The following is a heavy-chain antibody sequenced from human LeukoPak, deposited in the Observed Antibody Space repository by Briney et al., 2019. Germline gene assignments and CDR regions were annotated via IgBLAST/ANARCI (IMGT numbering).Heavy chain of an antibody. V-gene: IGHV4-34*01. CDR3: ARGAGSYYYYYYYMDV. CDR2: INHSGST. CDR1: GFTFSDYY. Sequence: PGGSLRLSCAASGFTFSDYYMSWIRQPPGKGLEWIGEINHSGSTNYNPSLKSRVTISVDTSKNQFSLKLSSVTAADTAVYYCARGAGSYYYYYYYMDVWGKGTTVTVSS. D-gene: IGHD3-10*01. J-gene: IGHJ6*03.